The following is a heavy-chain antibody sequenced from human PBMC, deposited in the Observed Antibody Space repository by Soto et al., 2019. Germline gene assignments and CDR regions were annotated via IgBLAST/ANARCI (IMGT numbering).Heavy chain of an antibody. CDR3: ARDRVGNYYGMDV. Sequence: GVSLRLSCAASGFTFSSYDMHWVRQATGKGLEWVSAIGTAGDTYYPGSVKGRFTISRENAKNSLYLQMNSLRAEDTAVYYCARDRVGNYYGMDVWGQGTTVTVSS. J-gene: IGHJ6*02. CDR2: IGTAGDT. CDR1: GFTFSSYD. V-gene: IGHV3-13*01. D-gene: IGHD2-2*01.